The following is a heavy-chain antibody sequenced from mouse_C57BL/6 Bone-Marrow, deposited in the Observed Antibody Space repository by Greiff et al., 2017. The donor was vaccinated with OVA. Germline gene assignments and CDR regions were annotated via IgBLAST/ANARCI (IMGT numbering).Heavy chain of an antibody. J-gene: IGHJ3*01. D-gene: IGHD2-4*01. CDR2: ISDGGSYT. CDR1: GFTFSSYA. V-gene: IGHV5-4*01. Sequence: EVQLVESGGGLVKPGGSLKLSCAASGFTFSSYAMSWVRQTPEQRLEWVATISDGGSYTYYPDNVKGRFTISRDNAKNNLYLQMSHLKSEDTAMYYCARVSPDYPWFAYWGQGTLVTVSA. CDR3: ARVSPDYPWFAY.